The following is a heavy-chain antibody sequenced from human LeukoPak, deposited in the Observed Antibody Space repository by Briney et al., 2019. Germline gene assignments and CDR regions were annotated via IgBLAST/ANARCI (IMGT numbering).Heavy chain of an antibody. D-gene: IGHD2-15*01. CDR1: GGSSSGYY. Sequence: SETLSLTCAVYGGSSSGYYWSWIRQPPGKGLEWIGESNHSGSTNYNPSLKSRVTISVDTSKNQFSLKLSSVTAADTAVYYCARGPIPYCSGGSCYGMDVWGKGTTVTVSS. CDR2: SNHSGST. V-gene: IGHV4-34*01. CDR3: ARGPIPYCSGGSCYGMDV. J-gene: IGHJ6*04.